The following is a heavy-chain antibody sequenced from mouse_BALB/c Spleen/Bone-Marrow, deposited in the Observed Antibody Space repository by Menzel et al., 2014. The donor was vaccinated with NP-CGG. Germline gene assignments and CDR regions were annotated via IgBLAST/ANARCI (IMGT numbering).Heavy chain of an antibody. J-gene: IGHJ4*01. CDR2: ISSGSSTI. CDR3: ARDEDYAMDY. CDR1: GFTFSSFE. V-gene: IGHV5-17*02. Sequence: DVKLVESGGGLVQPGGSRKLSCAASGFTFSSFEMHWVRQAPEKGLEWVAYISSGSSTIYYADTVKGRFTISRDNPKNTLFLQMTSLRSEDTAMYYCARDEDYAMDYWGQGTSVTVSS.